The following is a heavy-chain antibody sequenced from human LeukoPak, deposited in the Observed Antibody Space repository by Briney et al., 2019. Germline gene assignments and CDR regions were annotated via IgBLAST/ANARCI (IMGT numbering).Heavy chain of an antibody. CDR3: ARDPNGDYIGTFDM. V-gene: IGHV3-23*01. D-gene: IGHD4-17*01. J-gene: IGHJ3*02. Sequence: PGGSLRPSCAASEFTISTYGMSWVRQAPGKGLEWVSSISGSGGSTQYADSVQGRFAISRDNSKNTLYLQMNSLRVDDTAMYFCARDPNGDYIGTFDMRGRGTMVSVSS. CDR2: ISGSGGST. CDR1: EFTISTYG.